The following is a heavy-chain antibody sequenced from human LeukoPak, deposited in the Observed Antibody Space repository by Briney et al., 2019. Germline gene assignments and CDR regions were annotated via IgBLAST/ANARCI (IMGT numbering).Heavy chain of an antibody. Sequence: ASVKVSCKASGYTFTMYYIHWVRQAPGQGLGWMGYINPHSGGTNSPQKFQGRVTMTTDTSISAAYMELSSLISDDTAMYYCVREGNELLSKNFDYWGQGTLVTVSS. D-gene: IGHD2-21*02. V-gene: IGHV1-2*02. J-gene: IGHJ4*02. CDR3: VREGNELLSKNFDY. CDR2: INPHSGGT. CDR1: GYTFTMYY.